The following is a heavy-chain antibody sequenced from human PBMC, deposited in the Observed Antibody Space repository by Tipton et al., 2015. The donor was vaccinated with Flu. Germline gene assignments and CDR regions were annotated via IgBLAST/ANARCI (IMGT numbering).Heavy chain of an antibody. CDR1: SGSIRSTNYF. CDR3: ARSSSWFQSPQDY. Sequence: TLSLTCTVSSGSIRSTNYFCAWIRQPPGKRLELIGSIYPSGTTYYNPSLKSRVTISVDTSKSHFSLKLSSVTAADTAVYYCARSSSWFQSPQDYWGQGTLVTVSS. CDR2: IYPSGTT. J-gene: IGHJ4*02. V-gene: IGHV4-39*02. D-gene: IGHD6-13*01.